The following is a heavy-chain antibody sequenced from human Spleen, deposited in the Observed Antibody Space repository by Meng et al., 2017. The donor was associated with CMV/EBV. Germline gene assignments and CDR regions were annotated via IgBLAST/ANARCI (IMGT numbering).Heavy chain of an antibody. Sequence: GESLKISCAASGFTFSSYAMHWVRQAPGKGLEWVAVISYDGSNKYYADSVKGRFTISRDNSKNTLYLQMNSLRAEDTAVYYCARVFSSYFDSWGQGTLVTVSS. CDR2: ISYDGSNK. CDR3: ARVFSSYFDS. J-gene: IGHJ4*02. CDR1: GFTFSSYA. D-gene: IGHD2-2*01. V-gene: IGHV3-30*04.